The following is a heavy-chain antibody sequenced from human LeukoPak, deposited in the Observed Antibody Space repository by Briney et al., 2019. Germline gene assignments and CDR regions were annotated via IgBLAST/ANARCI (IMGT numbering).Heavy chain of an antibody. Sequence: GGSLRLSCAASGFTFSSDGMHWVRQAPGKGLEWVAIISYDGRNKYYADSVKGRFTISRDNAKNTLYLQMNSLRAEDTAVYYCARDLGQYYDTSDNWFDPWGQGTLVTVSS. CDR1: GFTFSSDG. V-gene: IGHV3-30*03. D-gene: IGHD3-22*01. CDR2: ISYDGRNK. CDR3: ARDLGQYYDTSDNWFDP. J-gene: IGHJ5*02.